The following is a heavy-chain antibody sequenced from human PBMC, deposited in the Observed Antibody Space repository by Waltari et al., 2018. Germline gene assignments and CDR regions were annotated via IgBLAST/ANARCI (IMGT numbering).Heavy chain of an antibody. D-gene: IGHD3-22*01. Sequence: EVQLVESGGGLVKPGGSLRLSCAASGFTFSSYSMNWVRQAPGKGLEWVSSISSSSSYIYYADSVKGRFTISRDNAKNSLYLQMNSLRAEDTAVYYCARDVYDSSGYYYVNWFDPWGQGTLVTVSS. V-gene: IGHV3-21*01. CDR2: ISSSSSYI. CDR1: GFTFSSYS. CDR3: ARDVYDSSGYYYVNWFDP. J-gene: IGHJ5*02.